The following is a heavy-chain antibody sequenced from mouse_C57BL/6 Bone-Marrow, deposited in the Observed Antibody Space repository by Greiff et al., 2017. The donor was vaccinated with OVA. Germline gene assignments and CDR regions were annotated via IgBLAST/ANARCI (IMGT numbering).Heavy chain of an antibody. Sequence: QVQLQQPGAELVKPGASVKLSCKASGYTFTSYWMQWVKQRPGQGLEWIGEIDPSDSYTNYNQKFKGKATLTVDTSSSTAYMQPSSLTSEDSAVYYCAREGITTVVDYWGQGTTLTVSS. J-gene: IGHJ2*01. V-gene: IGHV1-50*01. CDR2: IDPSDSYT. D-gene: IGHD1-1*01. CDR1: GYTFTSYW. CDR3: AREGITTVVDY.